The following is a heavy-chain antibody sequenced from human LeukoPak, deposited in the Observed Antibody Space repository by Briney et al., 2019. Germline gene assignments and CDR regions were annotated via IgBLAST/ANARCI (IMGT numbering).Heavy chain of an antibody. CDR2: IYYSGST. V-gene: IGHV4-59*01. CDR1: GGSISSYS. Sequence: SETLSLTCTVSGGSISSYSWSWIRPPPGKGLEWIGYIYYSGSTNYNPSLKSRVTISVDTSKNQFSLKLSSVTAADTAVYYCASGYSYGYGMNAFDIWGQGTMVTVSS. CDR3: ASGYSYGYGMNAFDI. D-gene: IGHD5-18*01. J-gene: IGHJ3*02.